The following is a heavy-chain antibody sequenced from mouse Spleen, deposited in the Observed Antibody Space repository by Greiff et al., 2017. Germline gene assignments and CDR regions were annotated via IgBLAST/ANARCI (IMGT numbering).Heavy chain of an antibody. D-gene: IGHD2-1*01. J-gene: IGHJ4*01. CDR2: IYPGGGYT. CDR1: GYTFTNYW. Sequence: QVQLQQSGAELVRPGTSVKMSCKASGYTFTNYWIGWAKQRPGHGLEWIGDIYPGGGYTNYNEKFKGKATLTADKSSSTAYMQFSSLTSEDSAIYYCAREDGNFAMDYWGQGTSVTVSS. V-gene: IGHV1-63*01. CDR3: AREDGNFAMDY.